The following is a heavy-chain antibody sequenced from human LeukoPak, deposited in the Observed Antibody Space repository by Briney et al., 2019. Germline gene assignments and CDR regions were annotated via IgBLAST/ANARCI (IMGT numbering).Heavy chain of an antibody. CDR2: ISPSGGST. Sequence: ASVKVSCKAFGYTFTSNYMHWVRQAPGQGPEWMGVISPSGGSTTYAQKFQGRVTLTRDMSTSTDYLELSSLRSEDTAVYYCARDSSGYYSAGYYFDYWGQGTLVTVSS. V-gene: IGHV1-46*01. CDR3: ARDSSGYYSAGYYFDY. D-gene: IGHD3-22*01. J-gene: IGHJ4*02. CDR1: GYTFTSNY.